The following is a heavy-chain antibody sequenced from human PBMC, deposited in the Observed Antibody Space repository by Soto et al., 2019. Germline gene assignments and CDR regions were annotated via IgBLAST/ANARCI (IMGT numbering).Heavy chain of an antibody. D-gene: IGHD2-15*01. J-gene: IGHJ4*02. CDR2: ISGSGGST. V-gene: IGHV3-23*01. CDR1: GFTFSSYA. CDR3: EKLPYIVVVVAATPDY. Sequence: EVQLLESGGGLVQPGGSLRLSCAASGFTFSSYAMSWVRQAPGKGLEWVSAISGSGGSTYYADSVKGRFTISRDNSKNTLYLQMNSLRAEDMAVDYCEKLPYIVVVVAATPDYWGQGTLVTVSS.